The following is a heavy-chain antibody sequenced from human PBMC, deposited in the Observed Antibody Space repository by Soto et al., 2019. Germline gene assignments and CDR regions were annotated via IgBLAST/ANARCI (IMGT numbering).Heavy chain of an antibody. CDR3: ARSARVVTRDAFDI. Sequence: PWGSLRLSCAASGFTFGTYAMHWVRQAPGKGLQWVAVISSDGTDKYNTDSVRGRFTISRDNSNSTLFLQMNSLRPEDTAVYFCARSARVVTRDAFDIWGQGTLVTVS. V-gene: IGHV3-30-3*01. CDR1: GFTFGTYA. CDR2: ISSDGTDK. J-gene: IGHJ3*02. D-gene: IGHD2-21*02.